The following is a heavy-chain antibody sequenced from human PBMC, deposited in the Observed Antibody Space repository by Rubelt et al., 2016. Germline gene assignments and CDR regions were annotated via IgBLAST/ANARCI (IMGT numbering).Heavy chain of an antibody. CDR2: ISSSSSTI. V-gene: IGHV3-48*04. D-gene: IGHD1-26*01. J-gene: IGHJ4*02. CDR3: ARDRWVKDLGEEELDY. Sequence: GLEWVSYISSSSSTIYYADSVKGRFTISRDNAKNSLYLQMNSLRAEDTAVYYCARDRWVKDLGEEELDYWGQGTLVTVSS.